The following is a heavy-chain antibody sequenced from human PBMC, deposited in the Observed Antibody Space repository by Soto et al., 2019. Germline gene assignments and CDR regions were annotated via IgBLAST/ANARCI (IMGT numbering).Heavy chain of an antibody. CDR1: GFSVSGSY. CDR2: MFSGGGT. V-gene: IGHV3-53*01. Sequence: GGSLRLSCAASGFSVSGSYIYWVRQAPGKGLEWVSVMFSGGGTDYADSVKGRFTISSDKSKNTLYLQMNSLRVEDTAVYYCARVTTTLVDHFDYWGQGTLVTVS. CDR3: ARVTTTLVDHFDY. J-gene: IGHJ4*02. D-gene: IGHD4-4*01.